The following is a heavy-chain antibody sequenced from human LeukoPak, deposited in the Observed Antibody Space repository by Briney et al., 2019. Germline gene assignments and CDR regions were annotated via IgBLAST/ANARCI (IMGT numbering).Heavy chain of an antibody. CDR2: IYTSGST. D-gene: IGHD6-13*01. CDR1: GGSISSYY. CDR3: ARDWERYSSSWYSTTEYNWFDP. Sequence: SETLSLTCTVSGGSISSYYWSWIRQPAGKGLEWIGRIYTSGSTNYNPSLKSRVTMSVDTSKNQFSLKLSSVTAADTAVYYCARDWERYSSSWYSTTEYNWFDPWGQGTLVTVSS. J-gene: IGHJ5*02. V-gene: IGHV4-4*07.